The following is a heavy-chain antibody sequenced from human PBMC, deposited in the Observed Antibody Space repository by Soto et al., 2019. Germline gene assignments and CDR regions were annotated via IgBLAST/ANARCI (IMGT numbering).Heavy chain of an antibody. CDR3: TRDEGGSYDSWFHP. CDR2: ISSGAAYI. Sequence: EVQVVESGGGLVKPGGSLTLSGTFTFSLYSVNWVRQAPVKGLEWVASISSGAAYIKYVDSVQGRFTISRDNAKSSVSLQMSSLRVEDTAVYFCTRDEGGSYDSWFHPWGQGTQVTVSA. CDR1: TFSLYS. J-gene: IGHJ5*02. V-gene: IGHV3-21*01. D-gene: IGHD1-26*01.